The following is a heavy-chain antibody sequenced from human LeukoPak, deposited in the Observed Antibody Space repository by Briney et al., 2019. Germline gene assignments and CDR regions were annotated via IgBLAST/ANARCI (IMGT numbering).Heavy chain of an antibody. CDR1: GFTFSSYA. J-gene: IGHJ4*02. D-gene: IGHD6-13*01. CDR3: ARDEGPSSWHYFDY. CDR2: ISYDGSNK. V-gene: IGHV3-30-3*01. Sequence: GGSLRLSCAASGFTFSSYAMHWVRQAPGKGLEWVAVISYDGSNKYYADSVKGRFTISRDNSKNTLYLQMNSLRAEDTAVYYCARDEGPSSWHYFDYWGQGTLVTVSS.